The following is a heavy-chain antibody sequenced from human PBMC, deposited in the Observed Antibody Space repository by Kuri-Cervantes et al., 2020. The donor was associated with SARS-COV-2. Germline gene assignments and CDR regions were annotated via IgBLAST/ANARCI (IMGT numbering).Heavy chain of an antibody. Sequence: GSLRLSCAVYGGSFSGYYWSWIRQPPGKGLEWIGEINHSGSTNYNPSLKSRVTISVDTSKNQFSLKLSSVTAADTAVYYCASGSAPAAIYYYYYMDVWGKGTTVTVSS. J-gene: IGHJ6*03. D-gene: IGHD2-2*01. CDR3: ASGSAPAAIYYYYYMDV. CDR1: GGSFSGYY. V-gene: IGHV4-34*01. CDR2: INHSGST.